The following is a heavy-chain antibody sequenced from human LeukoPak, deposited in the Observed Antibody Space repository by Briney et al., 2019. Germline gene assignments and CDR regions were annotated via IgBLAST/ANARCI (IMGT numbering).Heavy chain of an antibody. Sequence: SETLSLTCAVYGGSFSGYYWSWIRQPPGKGLEWIGEINHSGSTNYNPSLKSRVTISVDTSKNLFSLKLSSVTAADTAVYYCARGFDYYDSSGYLSNWYFDLWGRGTLVTVSS. CDR3: ARGFDYYDSSGYLSNWYFDL. J-gene: IGHJ2*01. CDR1: GGSFSGYY. D-gene: IGHD3-22*01. CDR2: INHSGST. V-gene: IGHV4-34*01.